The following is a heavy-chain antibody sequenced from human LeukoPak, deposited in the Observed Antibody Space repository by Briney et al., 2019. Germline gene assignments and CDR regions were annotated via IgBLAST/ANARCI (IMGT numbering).Heavy chain of an antibody. J-gene: IGHJ4*02. CDR1: GYRFTSYW. Sequence: GESLKISCKGSGYRFTSYWIGWVRQAPGQGLEWMGIINPSGGSTTYAQKFQGRVTMTRDMLTSTVYMELSSLRSEDTAVYYCARSITIFGVATLGYWGQGTLVTVSS. CDR2: INPSGGST. V-gene: IGHV1-46*01. CDR3: ARSITIFGVATLGY. D-gene: IGHD3-3*01.